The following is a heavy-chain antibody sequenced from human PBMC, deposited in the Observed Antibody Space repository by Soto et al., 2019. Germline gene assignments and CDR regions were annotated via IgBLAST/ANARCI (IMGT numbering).Heavy chain of an antibody. CDR3: ARAWGGVPDY. D-gene: IGHD3-16*01. CDR2: IIHSEST. V-gene: IGHV4-34*12. J-gene: IGHJ4*02. CDR1: GGSFSGYY. Sequence: QVQLQQWGAGLLKPSETLSLTCAVYGGSFSGYYWSWIRQPPGRGLEWCGEIIHSESTNYIPSLKSRVTISVDTSKTQFSLKLSSVTAADTAVYYCARAWGGVPDYWGQGTLVTVSS.